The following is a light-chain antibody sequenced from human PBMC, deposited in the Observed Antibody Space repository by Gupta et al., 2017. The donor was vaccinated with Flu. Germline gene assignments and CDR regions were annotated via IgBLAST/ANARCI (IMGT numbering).Light chain of an antibody. CDR1: SLRSYY. V-gene: IGLV3-19*01. CDR3: NSRDSSGNHLGV. CDR2: GKN. J-gene: IGLJ1*01. Sequence: QTVRITCQGDSLRSYYASWYKQKPGQAPVLVIYGKNNRPSGIPDRFSGSSSGNTASLTITGAQAEDEADYYCNSRDSSGNHLGVFGTGTKVTVL.